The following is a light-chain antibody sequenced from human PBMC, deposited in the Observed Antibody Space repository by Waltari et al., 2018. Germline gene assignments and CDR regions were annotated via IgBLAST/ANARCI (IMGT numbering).Light chain of an antibody. V-gene: IGLV1-47*01. CDR3: AAWDDSLSSWL. CDR1: SSNIGTNY. J-gene: IGLJ3*02. Sequence: QSVLTQPPSASGTPGQRVTMFCSGGSSNIGTNYAYWYKHLPGAAPKVLIFRADQRPSGVPARFSGSKSGTSASLTISGLRSDDEADYYCAAWDDSLSSWLFGGGTKLTVL. CDR2: RAD.